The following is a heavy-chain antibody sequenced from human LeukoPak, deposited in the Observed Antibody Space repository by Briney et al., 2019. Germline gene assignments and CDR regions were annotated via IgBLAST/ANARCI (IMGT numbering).Heavy chain of an antibody. Sequence: GASVKVSCKASGYTFTSYGLNWVRQAPGQGLEWMGWINTNTGNPTYAQGFTGRFVFSLDTPVSTAYLQISSLKAEDTAVYYCATVDTAMVIGYWGQGTLVTVSS. CDR1: GYTFTSYG. J-gene: IGHJ4*02. D-gene: IGHD5-18*01. CDR2: INTNTGNP. CDR3: ATVDTAMVIGY. V-gene: IGHV7-4-1*02.